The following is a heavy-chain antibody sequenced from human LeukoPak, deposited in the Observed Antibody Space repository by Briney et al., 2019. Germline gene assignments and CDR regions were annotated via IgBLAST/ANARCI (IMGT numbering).Heavy chain of an antibody. D-gene: IGHD5-12*01. V-gene: IGHV3-20*04. CDR1: GFTFSRYG. Sequence: PGGSLRLSCAASGFTFSRYGMSWVRQAPGKGLEWVSGINWNGGSTGYADSVKGRFTISRDNAKNSLYLQMNSLRAEDTALYYCAREVATEYYYYFMDVWGKGTTVTVSS. CDR2: INWNGGST. CDR3: AREVATEYYYYFMDV. J-gene: IGHJ6*03.